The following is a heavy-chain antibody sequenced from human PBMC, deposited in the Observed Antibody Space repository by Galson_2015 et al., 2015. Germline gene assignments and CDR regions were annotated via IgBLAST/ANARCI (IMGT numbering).Heavy chain of an antibody. D-gene: IGHD2-15*01. CDR3: ARVVAAYSPKDYYSSYYMDA. J-gene: IGHJ6*03. Sequence: ETLSLTCTVSGGSIRSYYWRWIRQPPGKGLEWIGCIYYSGSTNYHPSLKSRVTISVDTFKDQVSLKLSSATAADTAVYYWARVVAAYSPKDYYSSYYMDAWGNGTTVTVSS. V-gene: IGHV4-59*01. CDR2: IYYSGST. CDR1: GGSIRSYY.